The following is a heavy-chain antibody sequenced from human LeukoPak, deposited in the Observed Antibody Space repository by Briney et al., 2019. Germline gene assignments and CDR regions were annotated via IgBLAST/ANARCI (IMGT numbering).Heavy chain of an antibody. Sequence: SETLSLTCAVYGGSFSGYYWSWIRQPPGKGLEWIGEINHSGSTNYNPSLKSRVAISVDTSKDQFSLKLTAVTATDTAIYYCARHTVSLDAFDVWGQGTMVTVSS. D-gene: IGHD5/OR15-5a*01. J-gene: IGHJ3*01. CDR2: INHSGST. CDR1: GGSFSGYY. V-gene: IGHV4-34*01. CDR3: ARHTVSLDAFDV.